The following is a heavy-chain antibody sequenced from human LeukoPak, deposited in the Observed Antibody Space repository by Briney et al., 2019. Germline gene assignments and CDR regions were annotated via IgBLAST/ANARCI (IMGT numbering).Heavy chain of an antibody. CDR2: ISSSSSYI. CDR3: AREYCSSTSCYSDAFDI. J-gene: IGHJ3*02. V-gene: IGHV3-21*01. Sequence: GGSLRLSCAASGFTFSSYAMHWVRQAPGKGLEWVSSISSSSSYIYYADSVKGRFTISRDNAKNSLYLQMNSLRAEDTAVYYCAREYCSSTSCYSDAFDIWGQGTMVTVSS. D-gene: IGHD2-2*01. CDR1: GFTFSSYA.